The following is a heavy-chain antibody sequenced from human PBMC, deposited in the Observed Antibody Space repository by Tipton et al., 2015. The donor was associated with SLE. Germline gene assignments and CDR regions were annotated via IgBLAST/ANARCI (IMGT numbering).Heavy chain of an antibody. CDR3: ARVSRGSYAPEDAFDI. CDR2: ISAYNGNT. Sequence: QLVQSGAEVKKPGASVKVSCKASGYTFTSYGISWVRQAPGQGLEWMGWISAYNGNTNYAQKLQGRVTMTRDTSISTAYMELSRLRSDDTAVYYCARVSRGSYAPEDAFDIWGQGTMVTVSS. D-gene: IGHD1-26*01. V-gene: IGHV1-18*01. CDR1: GYTFTSYG. J-gene: IGHJ3*02.